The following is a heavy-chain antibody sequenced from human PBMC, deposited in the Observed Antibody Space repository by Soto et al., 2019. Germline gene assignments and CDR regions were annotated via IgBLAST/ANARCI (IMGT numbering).Heavy chain of an antibody. J-gene: IGHJ1*01. V-gene: IGHV3-7*03. CDR2: IKQDESDK. CDR3: ARERGGALEF. CDR1: GFMFSSYW. D-gene: IGHD3-16*01. Sequence: GSLRLSCAASGFMFSSYWMAWVRQAPGKWLEWVANIKQDESDKGYVDCVKGRFTISRDNAKNSLYLQMHSLKVEDTAVYFGARERGGALEFWGPGDLVTV.